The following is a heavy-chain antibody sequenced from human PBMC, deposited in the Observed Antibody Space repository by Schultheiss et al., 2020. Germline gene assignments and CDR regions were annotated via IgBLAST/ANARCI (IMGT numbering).Heavy chain of an antibody. Sequence: SETLSLTCAVYGGSFSGYYWSWIRQPPGKGLEWIGEINHSGSTNYNPSLKSRVTISVDKSKNQFSLKLSSVTAADTAVYYCARDVTIYGVQGVLGYWGQGTLVTVSS. CDR1: GGSFSGYY. D-gene: IGHD3-10*01. J-gene: IGHJ4*02. CDR2: INHSGST. CDR3: ARDVTIYGVQGVLGY. V-gene: IGHV4-34*01.